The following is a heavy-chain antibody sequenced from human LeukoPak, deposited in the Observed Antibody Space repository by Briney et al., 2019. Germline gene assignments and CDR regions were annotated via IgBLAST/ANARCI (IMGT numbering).Heavy chain of an antibody. CDR2: ISGSGGST. Sequence: GGSLRLSCAASGFTFSSYAMSWVRQAPGKGLEWVSAISGSGGSTYYADSVKGRSTISRDNSKNTLYLQMNSLRAEDTAVYYCAKFLPTHIVVANYYFDYWGQGTLVTVSS. D-gene: IGHD2-21*01. V-gene: IGHV3-23*01. CDR3: AKFLPTHIVVANYYFDY. CDR1: GFTFSSYA. J-gene: IGHJ4*02.